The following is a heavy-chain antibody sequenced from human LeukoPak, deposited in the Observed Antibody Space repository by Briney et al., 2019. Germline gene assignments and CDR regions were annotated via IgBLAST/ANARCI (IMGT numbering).Heavy chain of an antibody. D-gene: IGHD6-13*01. CDR2: ISDSGGST. CDR3: AKSMGRSGWYGGY. CDR1: GFTFNTFG. Sequence: GGSLRLSCVASGFTFNTFGMTWVRQAPGKGLEWVSGISDSGGSTYYADPVRGWFTISRDNSKNTVYLQMNSLRAEDTAIYYCAKSMGRSGWYGGYWGQGILVTVSS. J-gene: IGHJ4*02. V-gene: IGHV3-23*01.